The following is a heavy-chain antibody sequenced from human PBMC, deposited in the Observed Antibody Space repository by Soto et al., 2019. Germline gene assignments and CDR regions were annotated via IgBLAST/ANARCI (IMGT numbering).Heavy chain of an antibody. CDR3: AGDMLHRDSSSWPPPYYYYYGMDV. Sequence: GASVKVSCKASGYTFTGYYMHWVRQAPGQGLEWMGWINPNSGGTNYAQKFQGWVTMTRDTSISTAYMELSRLRSDDTAVYYCAGDMLHRDSSSWPPPYYYYYGMDVWGQGTTVTVSS. CDR1: GYTFTGYY. V-gene: IGHV1-2*04. D-gene: IGHD6-13*01. J-gene: IGHJ6*02. CDR2: INPNSGGT.